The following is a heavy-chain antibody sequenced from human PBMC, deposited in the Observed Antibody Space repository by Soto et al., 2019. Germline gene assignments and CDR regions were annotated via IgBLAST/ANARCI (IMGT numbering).Heavy chain of an antibody. CDR3: ARMTGYYDFCSGYTAFDP. J-gene: IGHJ5*02. D-gene: IGHD3-3*01. V-gene: IGHV3-53*04. CDR2: IYSGGST. CDR1: GFTVSSNY. Sequence: PGGSLRLSCAASGFTVSSNYMSWVRQAPGKGLEWVSVIYSGGSTYYADSVKGRFTISRHNSKNTLYLQMNSLRAEDTAVYYCARMTGYYDFCSGYTAFDPWGQGTLVTVSS.